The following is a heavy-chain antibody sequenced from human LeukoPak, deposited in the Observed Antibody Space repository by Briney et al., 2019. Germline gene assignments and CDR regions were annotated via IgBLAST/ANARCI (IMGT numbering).Heavy chain of an antibody. J-gene: IGHJ4*02. CDR2: IRYDGSNK. CDR3: AKVPTRPTYYDFWSGYGTLDY. V-gene: IGHV3-30*02. D-gene: IGHD3-3*01. Sequence: GGSLRLSCAASGFTFSSYGMHWVRQAPGKGLEWVAFIRYDGSNKYYADSVKGRFTISRDNSKNTLYLQMNSLRAEDTAVYYCAKVPTRPTYYDFWSGYGTLDYWGQGTLVTVSS. CDR1: GFTFSSYG.